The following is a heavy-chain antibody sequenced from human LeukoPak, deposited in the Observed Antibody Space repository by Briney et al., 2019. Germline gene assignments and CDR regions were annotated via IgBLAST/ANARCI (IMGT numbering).Heavy chain of an antibody. V-gene: IGHV3-66*01. J-gene: IGHJ4*02. CDR3: ARVRYDGTGYYSIFDY. D-gene: IGHD3-22*01. CDR2: IYSGGST. Sequence: GGSLRLSCAASEFSVGSNYMTWVRQAPGKGLEWVSLIYSGGSTYYADSVKGRFTISRDNSKNTLYLQMNSLRAEDTAVYYCARVRYDGTGYYSIFDYWGQGTLVTVSS. CDR1: EFSVGSNY.